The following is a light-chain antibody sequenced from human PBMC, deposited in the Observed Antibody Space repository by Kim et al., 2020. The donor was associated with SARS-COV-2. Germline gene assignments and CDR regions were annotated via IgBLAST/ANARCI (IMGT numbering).Light chain of an antibody. CDR1: QSVKNY. CDR3: QQRNSWPLT. V-gene: IGKV3-11*01. J-gene: IGKJ4*01. Sequence: EIVLTQSPPTLSLSPGERATLSCRASQSVKNYLAWYQQEPGQAPRLLIYDSSKRAIGIPDRFSGSGSGTDFTLTISRLEPEDLAIYYCQQRNSWPLTFGGGTKVEIK. CDR2: DSS.